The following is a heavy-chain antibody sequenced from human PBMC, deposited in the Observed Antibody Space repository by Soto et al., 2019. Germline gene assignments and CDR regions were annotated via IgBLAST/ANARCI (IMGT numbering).Heavy chain of an antibody. V-gene: IGHV4-59*01. J-gene: IGHJ4*02. CDR3: TRAAAGYFGF. Sequence: TLSLTCTVSGGSISSYYWSWIRQPPGKGPEWIGYIYYSGSTDYNPSLRSRVTISIDTSKNQFSLKLSSVTAADTAVYYCTRAAAGYFGFWGQGTLVTVSS. D-gene: IGHD6-13*01. CDR1: GGSISSYY. CDR2: IYYSGST.